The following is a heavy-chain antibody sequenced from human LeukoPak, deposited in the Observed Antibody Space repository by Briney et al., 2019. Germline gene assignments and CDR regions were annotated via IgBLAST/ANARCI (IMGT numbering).Heavy chain of an antibody. V-gene: IGHV3-23*01. D-gene: IGHD3-10*01. Sequence: QTGGSLRLSCAASGFTFSSYAMSWVRHAPGKGLEWVSAISGSGGSTYYADSVKGRFTISRDNSKNTLYLQMNSLRAEDTAVYYCAKDRDVLLWFGELLSGIYFDYWGQGTLVTVSS. CDR2: ISGSGGST. J-gene: IGHJ4*02. CDR1: GFTFSSYA. CDR3: AKDRDVLLWFGELLSGIYFDY.